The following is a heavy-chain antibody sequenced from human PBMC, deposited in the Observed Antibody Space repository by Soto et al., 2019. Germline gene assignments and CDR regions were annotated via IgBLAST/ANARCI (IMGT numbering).Heavy chain of an antibody. D-gene: IGHD6-25*01. J-gene: IGHJ3*02. CDR2: ISGDSRDT. CDR3: ATGQRVRKADI. CDR1: GFTVSAYY. V-gene: IGHV3-11*03. Sequence: GGSLRLSCVASGFTVSAYYMAWIRPTPGKGLEWISYISGDSRDTNFADSVKGRFTMSRDNAKNSLYLQMNSLRAEDTAVYFCATGQRVRKADIGGKGTGATVPS.